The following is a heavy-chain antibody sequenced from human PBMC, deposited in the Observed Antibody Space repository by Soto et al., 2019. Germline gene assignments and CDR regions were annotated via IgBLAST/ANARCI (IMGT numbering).Heavy chain of an antibody. CDR2: ISASASYK. CDR1: GFTFSDYC. J-gene: IGHJ4*02. V-gene: IGHV3-11*06. CDR3: AKTLVVTNAFDS. D-gene: IGHD2-15*01. Sequence: PGGSLRLSWILSGFTFSDYCMRWVRQAPGKGLEWVAYISASASYKNYTDSVKGRFTISRDNPKNPMYLQMNSLRAEDTAVYYCAKTLVVTNAFDSWGQGTLVTVSS.